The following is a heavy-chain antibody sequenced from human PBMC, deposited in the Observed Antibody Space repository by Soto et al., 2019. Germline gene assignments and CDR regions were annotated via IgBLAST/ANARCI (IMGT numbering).Heavy chain of an antibody. CDR2: ISDAAGSA. Sequence: XESLGLSGTASGFTFGDYAMSGVRQAPGKGLEWVSTISDAAGSAYYVDSVKGRFTISRDKSKNTLYLQMNDLRADDTAVYYCAREAAGFDIWGQGTMVT. V-gene: IGHV3-23*01. CDR3: AREAAGFDI. J-gene: IGHJ3*02. CDR1: GFTFGDYA.